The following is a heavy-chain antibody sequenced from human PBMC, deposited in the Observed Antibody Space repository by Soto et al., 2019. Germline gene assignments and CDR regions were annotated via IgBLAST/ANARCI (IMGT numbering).Heavy chain of an antibody. V-gene: IGHV1-69*06. Sequence: SVKVSCKASEDTCRNYDISWVRQAPGQGLEWRGGIMPILCTANYAQKFQGRVTITADTSANTVYLELSSLRSEDTAVYYCASTKYDSSAYYYWYLGLWGRGTRVTVSS. CDR3: ASTKYDSSAYYYWYLGL. CDR2: IMPILCTA. CDR1: EDTCRNYD. D-gene: IGHD3-22*01. J-gene: IGHJ2*01.